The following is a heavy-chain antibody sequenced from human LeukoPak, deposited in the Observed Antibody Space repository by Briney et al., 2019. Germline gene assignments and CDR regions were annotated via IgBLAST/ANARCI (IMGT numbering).Heavy chain of an antibody. Sequence: ASVTVSCKASGYTFTGYYMHWVRQAPGQGLEWMGWINPNSGDTNYAQKFQGRVTMTRDPSISTAYMELSRLRSDDTAVYYCARDFVPAAIPWFDPWGQGTLVTVSS. CDR2: INPNSGDT. J-gene: IGHJ5*02. D-gene: IGHD2-2*01. CDR1: GYTFTGYY. CDR3: ARDFVPAAIPWFDP. V-gene: IGHV1-2*02.